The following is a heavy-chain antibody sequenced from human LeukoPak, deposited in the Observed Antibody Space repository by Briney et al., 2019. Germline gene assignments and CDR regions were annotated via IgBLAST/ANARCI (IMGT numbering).Heavy chain of an antibody. CDR1: GGSISSSSYY. Sequence: WESLSLTCTVSGGSISSSSYYWGWIPQPPGKGLEWIGSIYYSGSTYYNPSLKSRVTISVDTSKNQFSLELSSETAADTAVYYCARGVLDSSGYYYYDWGQGTLVTVSS. D-gene: IGHD3-22*01. CDR3: ARGVLDSSGYYYYD. CDR2: IYYSGST. J-gene: IGHJ4*02. V-gene: IGHV4-39*07.